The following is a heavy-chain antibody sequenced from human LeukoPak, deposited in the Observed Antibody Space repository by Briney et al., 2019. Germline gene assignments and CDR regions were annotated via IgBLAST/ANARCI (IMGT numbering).Heavy chain of an antibody. D-gene: IGHD2-2*02. CDR3: ARDWPFYCSSTSCHSGYYFDY. J-gene: IGHJ4*02. CDR1: GFTFSSYS. Sequence: PGGSLRLSCAASGFTFSSYSMNWVRQAPGKGLEWVSSISSSSSYIYYADSVKGRFTISRDNAKNSLYLQMNSLRAEDTAVYYCARDWPFYCSSTSCHSGYYFDYWGQGTLVTVSP. CDR2: ISSSSSYI. V-gene: IGHV3-21*01.